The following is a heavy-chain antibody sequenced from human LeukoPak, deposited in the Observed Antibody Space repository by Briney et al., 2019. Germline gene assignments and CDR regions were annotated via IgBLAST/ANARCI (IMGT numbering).Heavy chain of an antibody. CDR3: ARLSIAAAGTSFDY. Sequence: GGSLRLSCAASGFNFNSYTMNWVRQAPGKGLEWVSSITSSGSYIYDADSVKGRFIISRDNAQNSLYLYMNSLRAEDTAVYYCARLSIAAAGTSFDYWGQGTLVTVSS. D-gene: IGHD6-13*01. CDR2: ITSSGSYI. J-gene: IGHJ4*02. V-gene: IGHV3-21*01. CDR1: GFNFNSYT.